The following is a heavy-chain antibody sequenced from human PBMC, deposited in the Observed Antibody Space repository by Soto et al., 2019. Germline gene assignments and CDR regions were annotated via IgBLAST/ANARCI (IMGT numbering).Heavy chain of an antibody. Sequence: ASVKVSCKASGDTFTSYGISWVRQAPGQGLEWMGWISAYNGNTNYAQKLQGRVTMTTDTSTSTAYMDLRSLRSDDTAVYYCAVSIAAAGLTGWFDPWGQGTLVTAPQ. CDR1: GDTFTSYG. CDR3: AVSIAAAGLTGWFDP. D-gene: IGHD6-13*01. CDR2: ISAYNGNT. V-gene: IGHV1-18*01. J-gene: IGHJ5*02.